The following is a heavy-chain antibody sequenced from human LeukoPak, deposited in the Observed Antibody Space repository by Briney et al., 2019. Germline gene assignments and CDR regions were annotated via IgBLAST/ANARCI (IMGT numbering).Heavy chain of an antibody. V-gene: IGHV3-23*01. CDR2: ISASSSI. J-gene: IGHJ1*01. CDR1: GFTFSSYA. D-gene: IGHD2-15*01. CDR3: AQQVGYCSSGSCYFTY. Sequence: GGSLRLSCAASGFTFSSYAMNWVRQAPGKGLEWVSGISASSSIYYADSVKGRFTISRDNSKNTLYLQVNSLRADDTAVYYCAQQVGYCSSGSCYFTYWGQGTLVTVSS.